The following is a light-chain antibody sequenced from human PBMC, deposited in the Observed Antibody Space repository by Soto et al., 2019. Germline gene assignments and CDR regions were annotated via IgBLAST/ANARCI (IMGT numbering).Light chain of an antibody. V-gene: IGLV1-44*01. CDR3: AAWDDSLNGHVV. CDR1: SSNIGSNT. CDR2: GNN. Sequence: QSVLTQPPSASGTPGRRVTMSCSGTSSNIGSNTVNWYQQLPGTAPRLLIYGNNQRPSGVPDRFSGSKSGTSASLAISGLQSEDEADYYCAAWDDSLNGHVVFGGGTKLTVL. J-gene: IGLJ2*01.